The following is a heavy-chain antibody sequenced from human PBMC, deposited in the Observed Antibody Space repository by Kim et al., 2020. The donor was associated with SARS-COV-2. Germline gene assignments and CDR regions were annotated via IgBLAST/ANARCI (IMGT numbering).Heavy chain of an antibody. Sequence: GESLKISCKGSGYSFTSYWISWVRQMPGKGLEWMGRIDPSDSYTNYSPSFQGHVTISADKSISTAYLQWSSLKASDTAMYYCARFLYYYDSSGYYYWFDPWGQGTLVTVSS. V-gene: IGHV5-10-1*01. D-gene: IGHD3-22*01. CDR1: GYSFTSYW. J-gene: IGHJ5*02. CDR3: ARFLYYYDSSGYYYWFDP. CDR2: IDPSDSYT.